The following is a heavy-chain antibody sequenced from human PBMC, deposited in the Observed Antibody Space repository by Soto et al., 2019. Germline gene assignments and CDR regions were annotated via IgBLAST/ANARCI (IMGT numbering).Heavy chain of an antibody. Sequence: PSETLSLTCTVSGGSVSSGGYYWSWIRQPPGKGLEWIGYIYYSGSTNYNPSLKSRVTISVDTSKNQFSLKLSSVTAADTAVYYCAGQYSSGWEPTLFDYWGQGTLVTVSS. CDR3: AGQYSSGWEPTLFDY. V-gene: IGHV4-61*08. CDR1: GGSVSSGGYY. CDR2: IYYSGST. J-gene: IGHJ4*02. D-gene: IGHD6-19*01.